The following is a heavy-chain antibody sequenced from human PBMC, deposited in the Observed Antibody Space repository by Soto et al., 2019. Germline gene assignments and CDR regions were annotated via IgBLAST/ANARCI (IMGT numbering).Heavy chain of an antibody. D-gene: IGHD3-16*01. CDR2: ISGSGGST. CDR1: GFTFSSYA. Sequence: GGSLRLSCAASGFTFSSYAMSWVRQAPGKGLEWVSAISGSGGSTYYADSVKGRFTIARDNSKNTLYLQMNSLRAEDTAVYYCAKDRTGGREVDAFDIWGQGTIVTVSS. V-gene: IGHV3-23*01. J-gene: IGHJ3*02. CDR3: AKDRTGGREVDAFDI.